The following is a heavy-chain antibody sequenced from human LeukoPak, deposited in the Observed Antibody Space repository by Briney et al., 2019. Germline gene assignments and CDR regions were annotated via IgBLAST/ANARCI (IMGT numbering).Heavy chain of an antibody. CDR2: IFYSGST. Sequence: SETLSLTCTVSSGSISTSNYYWGWVRQPPGKALEWIGNIFYSGSTYYSPSLKSRVIISLDTSRNQFSLKLNSVTAADTAVYYCAKSNGYGLIGIWGQGTMVTVSS. CDR1: SGSISTSNYY. V-gene: IGHV4-39*07. D-gene: IGHD3-22*01. CDR3: AKSNGYGLIGI. J-gene: IGHJ3*02.